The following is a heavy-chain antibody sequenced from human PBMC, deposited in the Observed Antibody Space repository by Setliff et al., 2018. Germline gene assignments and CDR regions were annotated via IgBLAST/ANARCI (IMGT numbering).Heavy chain of an antibody. CDR1: GNSFSSFS. D-gene: IGHD6-19*01. CDR3: ARRPIALAGRKGVFEY. Sequence: ASVKVSCKASGNSFSSFSITWVRQAPGQGLEWMGWVSTYNGDTKYAQNFRGRVTMTTDMSTSTVYMELRTLRSDDTAVYFCARRPIALAGRKGVFEYWGQGSLVTVSS. CDR2: VSTYNGDT. J-gene: IGHJ4*02. V-gene: IGHV1-18*01.